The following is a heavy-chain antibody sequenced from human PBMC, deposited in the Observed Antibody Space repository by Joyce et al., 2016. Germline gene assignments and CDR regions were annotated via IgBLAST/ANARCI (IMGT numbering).Heavy chain of an antibody. CDR3: ARGFNFKGRSFFDY. CDR2: IYHNEST. CDR1: GASVSSGGYS. V-gene: IGHV4-30-2*01. D-gene: IGHD3-10*01. Sequence: LQLQESGSGLVKPSQTLSLTCAVPGASVSSGGYSWSWIRQPPGEGLEWIGYIYHNESTYDNPSLKSRVTISVDRAKNQFSLKLASVTAADTAVYYCARGFNFKGRSFFDYWGQGALVTVSS. J-gene: IGHJ4*02.